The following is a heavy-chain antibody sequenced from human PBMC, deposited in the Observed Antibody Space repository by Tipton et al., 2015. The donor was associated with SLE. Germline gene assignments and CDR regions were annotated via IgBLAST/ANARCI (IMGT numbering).Heavy chain of an antibody. CDR2: ISYDGSNK. Sequence: SLRLSCAASGFIFSSYAMHWVRQAPGKGLEWVAVISYDGSNKYYADSVKGRFTISRDNSKNTLYLQMNSLRAEDTAVYYCAAELVGYYGMDVWGQGTTVTVSS. J-gene: IGHJ6*02. V-gene: IGHV3-30*04. D-gene: IGHD2-15*01. CDR1: GFIFSSYA. CDR3: AAELVGYYGMDV.